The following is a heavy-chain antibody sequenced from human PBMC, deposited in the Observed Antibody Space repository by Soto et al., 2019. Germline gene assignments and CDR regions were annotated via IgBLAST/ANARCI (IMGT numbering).Heavy chain of an antibody. Sequence: QVQLQESGPGLVKPSETLSLTCTVSGDSISNKYWSWIRQPPGKGLEWIGFIYNSGSTNYNPSLTSRVAISVDTSKNQFSLRVSSVTAADTAVYYCARGGISYYYAMDVWGQGTTVTVSS. J-gene: IGHJ6*02. CDR3: ARGGISYYYAMDV. CDR2: IYNSGST. V-gene: IGHV4-59*12. CDR1: GDSISNKY.